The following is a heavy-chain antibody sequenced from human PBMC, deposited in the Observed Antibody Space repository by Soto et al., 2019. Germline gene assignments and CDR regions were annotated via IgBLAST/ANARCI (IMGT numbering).Heavy chain of an antibody. Sequence: EVQLVESGGGLVQPGGSLTLSCAASGFTFNAYWMTWVRQAPGKGLEWVANINRDGTEKNYVDSVKGRFTVSRDNAKNSLHLQMYSLRAEDTAVYYCVRDRTEYGSYGSSYYDVFDIWGQGTKVTVSS. J-gene: IGHJ3*02. CDR3: VRDRTEYGSYGSSYYDVFDI. CDR2: INRDGTEK. V-gene: IGHV3-7*05. D-gene: IGHD6-6*01. CDR1: GFTFNAYW.